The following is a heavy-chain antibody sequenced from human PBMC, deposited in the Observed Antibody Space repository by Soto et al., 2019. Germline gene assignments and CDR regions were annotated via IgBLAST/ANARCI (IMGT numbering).Heavy chain of an antibody. CDR3: ARLNGYCISTNCHGYYGMDV. D-gene: IGHD2-2*03. V-gene: IGHV4-39*01. J-gene: IGHJ6*02. CDR2: IYYSGST. CDR1: GGSISSSSYY. Sequence: SETLSLTCTVSGGSISSSSYYWGWIRQPPGKGLEWIGSIYYSGSTYYNPSLKSRVTISVDTSKNQFSLKLSSVTAADTAVYYCARLNGYCISTNCHGYYGMDVWGQGTTVTVS.